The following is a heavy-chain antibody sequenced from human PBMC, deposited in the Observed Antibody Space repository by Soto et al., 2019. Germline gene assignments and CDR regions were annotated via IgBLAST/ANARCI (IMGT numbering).Heavy chain of an antibody. CDR3: ARIRGSSGWYPRYWFDP. V-gene: IGHV2-26*01. CDR2: IFSNDEK. J-gene: IGHJ5*02. CDR1: GFSLSNARMG. D-gene: IGHD6-19*01. Sequence: QVTLKESGPVLVKPTETLTLTCTVSGFSLSNARMGVSWIRQPPGKALEWLAHIFSNDEKSYSTSLKSRLTISKATSKSQVVLTMTNMDPVDTAPYYCARIRGSSGWYPRYWFDPWGQGTLVTVSS.